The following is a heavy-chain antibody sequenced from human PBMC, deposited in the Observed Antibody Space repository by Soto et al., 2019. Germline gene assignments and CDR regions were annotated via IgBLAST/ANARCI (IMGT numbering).Heavy chain of an antibody. Sequence: SETLSLTCTVSGGSISSGDYYWSWIRQPPGKGLEWIGYIYYGGSTYYNPSLKSRVTISVDTSKNQFSLKLSSVTAADTAVYYCARHRGVAYFDYWGQGTLVTVS. CDR2: IYYGGST. CDR3: ARHRGVAYFDY. CDR1: GGSISSGDYY. D-gene: IGHD3-10*01. V-gene: IGHV4-30-4*01. J-gene: IGHJ4*02.